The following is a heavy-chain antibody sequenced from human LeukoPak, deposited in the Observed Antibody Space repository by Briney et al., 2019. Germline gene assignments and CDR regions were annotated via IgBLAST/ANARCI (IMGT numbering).Heavy chain of an antibody. V-gene: IGHV3-21*01. D-gene: IGHD6-13*01. J-gene: IGHJ5*02. CDR1: GFTFSSYS. CDR2: ISSSSSNI. CDR3: AIDGEAAALDFWFDP. Sequence: GGSLRLSCAASGFTFSSYSMNWVRQAPGKGLEWVSSISSSSSNIYYADSVKGRFTIYRGNAKNSLYLRMNSLRAEDTAVYYCAIDGEAAALDFWFDPWGQGTLVTVSS.